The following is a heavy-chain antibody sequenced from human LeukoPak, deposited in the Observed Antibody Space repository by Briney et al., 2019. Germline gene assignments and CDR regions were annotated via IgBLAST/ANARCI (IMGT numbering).Heavy chain of an antibody. D-gene: IGHD6-19*01. V-gene: IGHV3-30*18. J-gene: IGHJ4*02. CDR1: GFTFSSYG. CDR2: ISYDGSNK. CDR3: AKGAPEQWLVLNY. Sequence: GGSLRLSCAASGFTFSSYGMHWVRQAPGKGLEWVAVISYDGSNKYYVDSVKGRFTISRDNSKNTLYLQMNSLRAEDTAVYYCAKGAPEQWLVLNYWGQGTLVTVSS.